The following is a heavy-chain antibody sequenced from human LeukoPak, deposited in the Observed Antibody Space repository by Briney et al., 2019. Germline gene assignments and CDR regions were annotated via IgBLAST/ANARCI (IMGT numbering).Heavy chain of an antibody. D-gene: IGHD3-10*01. J-gene: IGHJ4*02. CDR1: GGSISSYY. CDR3: ARERGDMVRVFDY. V-gene: IGHV4-4*07. CDR2: IYTTGST. Sequence: SETLSLTCTVSGGSISSYYWDWIRQPAGKGLEWIGRIYTTGSTNYSPSLTSRVSMSMDTSKNQFSLNLNSVTAADTAVYYCARERGDMVRVFDYWGQGNLVTVSS.